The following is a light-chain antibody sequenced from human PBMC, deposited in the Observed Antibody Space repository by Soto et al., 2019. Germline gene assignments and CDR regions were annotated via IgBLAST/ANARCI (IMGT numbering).Light chain of an antibody. CDR1: SSDVGAYNS. CDR3: SSYTSSSTLVV. V-gene: IGLV2-14*01. CDR2: EVS. Sequence: QSALTQPASVSGSPGQSITISCTGTSSDVGAYNSVSWYQQHPGKAHKLMLYEVSKRPSGVSIRFSGSKSGNTASLTISGLQAEDEADYCCSSYTSSSTLVVFGGGTKLPVL. J-gene: IGLJ3*02.